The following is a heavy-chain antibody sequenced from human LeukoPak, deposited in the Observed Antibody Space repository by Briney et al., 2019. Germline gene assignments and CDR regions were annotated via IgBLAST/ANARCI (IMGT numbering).Heavy chain of an antibody. V-gene: IGHV1-69*05. Sequence: ASVKVSCNASGGTFSSYAISWVRQAPGQGLEWMGGIIPIFGTANYAQKFQGRVTITTDESTSTAYMELSSLRSEDTAVYYCARASVPAASGWFDPWGQGTLVTVSS. J-gene: IGHJ5*02. D-gene: IGHD2-2*01. CDR3: ARASVPAASGWFDP. CDR1: GGTFSSYA. CDR2: IIPIFGTA.